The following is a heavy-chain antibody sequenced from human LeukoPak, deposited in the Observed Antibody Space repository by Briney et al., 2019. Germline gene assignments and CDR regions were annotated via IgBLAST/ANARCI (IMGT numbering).Heavy chain of an antibody. V-gene: IGHV4-34*01. CDR2: MDHSGSA. Sequence: PSETLPLTCTVDDGALSGYYWSWIRQSPGKGLEWIGEMDHSGSANYIPSLKSRVTMSVDTSKNQFSLKLSSVTAADTAMYYCARGNYDYVWGGIDYWGQGTLVTVSS. CDR3: ARGNYDYVWGGIDY. CDR1: DGALSGYY. D-gene: IGHD3-16*01. J-gene: IGHJ4*02.